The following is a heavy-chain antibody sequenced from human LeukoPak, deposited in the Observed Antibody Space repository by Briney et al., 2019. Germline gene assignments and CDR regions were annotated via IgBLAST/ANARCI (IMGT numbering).Heavy chain of an antibody. D-gene: IGHD1-26*01. Sequence: PGGSLRLSCAASGFTFSSYAMSWVRQAPGKGLEWVSAISGSGGSTYYADSVKGRFTISRDNSKNTLYLQMNSLRAEDTAVYYCVKDYSGSYIADYWGQGTLVTVSS. CDR2: ISGSGGST. J-gene: IGHJ4*02. CDR3: VKDYSGSYIADY. CDR1: GFTFSSYA. V-gene: IGHV3-23*01.